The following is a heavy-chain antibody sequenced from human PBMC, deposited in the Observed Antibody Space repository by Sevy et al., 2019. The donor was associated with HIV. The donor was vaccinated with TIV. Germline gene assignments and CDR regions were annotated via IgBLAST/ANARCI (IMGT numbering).Heavy chain of an antibody. V-gene: IGHV3-15*01. D-gene: IGHD3-22*01. Sequence: GGSLRLSCAASGFTFSNAWMSWVRQAPGKGLEWVGRIKSKTDGGTTDYAAPVKGRFTISREDSKNTLYLQMNSLKTEDTAVYYCTTDLREIVVVIDDAFDIWGHGTMVTVSS. CDR2: IKSKTDGGTT. J-gene: IGHJ3*02. CDR1: GFTFSNAW. CDR3: TTDLREIVVVIDDAFDI.